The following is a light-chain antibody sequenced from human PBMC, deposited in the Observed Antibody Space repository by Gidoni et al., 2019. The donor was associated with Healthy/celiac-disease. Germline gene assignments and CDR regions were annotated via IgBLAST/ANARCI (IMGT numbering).Light chain of an antibody. J-gene: IGKJ5*01. CDR1: QSVSSY. CDR3: QQRSNRIT. CDR2: DAS. V-gene: IGKV3-11*01. Sequence: IVFTQSPATLSLSPGERATLSCRASQSVSSYLAWYQQKPGQAPRLLIYDASNRATGIPARFSGSGSGTDFTLTISSLETEDFAVYYCQQRSNRITFGQGTRLEIK.